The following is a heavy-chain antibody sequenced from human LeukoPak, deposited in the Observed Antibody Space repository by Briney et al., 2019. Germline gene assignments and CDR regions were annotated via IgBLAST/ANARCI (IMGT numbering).Heavy chain of an antibody. V-gene: IGHV3-48*01. Sequence: GGSLRLSCAVSGFTFSSYSMNWVRQAPGKGLEWISYISSSSSIIYYADSVKGRFTISRDNAKSSLYLQMNSLRAEDTAVYYCTREVPSELLVDYWGQGTLVTVSS. CDR2: ISSSSSII. J-gene: IGHJ4*02. CDR3: TREVPSELLVDY. D-gene: IGHD3-10*01. CDR1: GFTFSSYS.